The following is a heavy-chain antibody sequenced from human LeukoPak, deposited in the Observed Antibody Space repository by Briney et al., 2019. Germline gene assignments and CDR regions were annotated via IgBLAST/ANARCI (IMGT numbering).Heavy chain of an antibody. D-gene: IGHD3-10*01. J-gene: IGHJ4*02. CDR3: TTVTLRPVGL. CDR1: GFSFSRAW. Sequence: GGSLRLSCAASGFSFSRAWMSWVRQAPGKGLEWVGRIKSKSEGGTTDYAAPVKGRFTISRDDSKNTLFLQVHSLEIEDTAVYYCTTVTLRPVGLWGQGTLVTVSS. V-gene: IGHV3-15*05. CDR2: IKSKSEGGTT.